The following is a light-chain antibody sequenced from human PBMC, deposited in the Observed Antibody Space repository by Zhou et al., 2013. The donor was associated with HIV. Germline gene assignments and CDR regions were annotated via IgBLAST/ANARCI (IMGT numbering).Light chain of an antibody. CDR2: GSS. Sequence: EIVMTQSPATLVCVSRGKEPPSPAGPSQSVSSSYLAWYQQKPGQAPRLLIYGSSNRATAIPDRFSGSGSGTDFTLTISRLEPEDFAVYYCQEYGGSPITFGQGTRLEI. V-gene: IGKV3-20*01. CDR3: QEYGGSPIT. CDR1: QSVSSSY. J-gene: IGKJ5*01.